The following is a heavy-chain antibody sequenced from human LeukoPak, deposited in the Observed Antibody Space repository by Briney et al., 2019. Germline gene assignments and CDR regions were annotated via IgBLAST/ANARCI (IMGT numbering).Heavy chain of an antibody. J-gene: IGHJ4*02. CDR3: ARTEEWAVDIDY. D-gene: IGHD2-8*01. CDR2: INPNSGGA. V-gene: IGHV1-2*02. Sequence: GASVKVSCKATGYTFTGYYMHWVRQAPGQGLEWMGWINPNSGGANYAQKFQGRVTMTRDTSISTAYMELSRLRSDDTAVYYCARTEEWAVDIDYWGQGTLVTVSS. CDR1: GYTFTGYY.